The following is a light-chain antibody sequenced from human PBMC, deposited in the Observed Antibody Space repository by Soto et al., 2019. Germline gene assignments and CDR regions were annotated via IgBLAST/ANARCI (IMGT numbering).Light chain of an antibody. V-gene: IGKV1-5*01. CDR3: QQYNSFWT. J-gene: IGKJ1*01. CDR2: DAS. CDR1: QSISSL. Sequence: DIQMTQSPSTLSASVGDRVTLTCRASQSISSLLAWYQQKPGRAPKLLIYDASSLGGGVPSRFSGSGSGTDFTLTISSLQPDDFATYYCQQYNSFWTFGQGTKVEIK.